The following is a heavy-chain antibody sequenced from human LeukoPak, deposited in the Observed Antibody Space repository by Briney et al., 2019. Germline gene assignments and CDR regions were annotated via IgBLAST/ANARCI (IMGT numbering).Heavy chain of an antibody. CDR1: GFNLTAFG. CDR2: ISSGSSSI. Sequence: PGGSLSLSCAVSGFNLTAFGMIWVRQAPGKGLEWVSSISSGSSSIYYADSVKGRFTISRDNAKNSLYLQMTSLRAEDTAVYYCARVTNYYYYMDVWGKGSSVTVSS. CDR3: ARVTNYYYYMDV. D-gene: IGHD4-11*01. V-gene: IGHV3-21*01. J-gene: IGHJ6*03.